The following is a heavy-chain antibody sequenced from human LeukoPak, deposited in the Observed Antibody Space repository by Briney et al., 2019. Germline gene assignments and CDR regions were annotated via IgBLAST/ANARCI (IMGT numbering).Heavy chain of an antibody. CDR2: IYYSGST. J-gene: IGHJ4*02. CDR1: GGSISSYY. CDR3: ARNAVPGYSSSWFDY. Sequence: SETLSLTCTVSGGSISSYYWSWIRQPPGKGLEWIGYIYYSGSTNYNPSLKSRVTISVDTSKNQFSLKLSSVTAADTAVYYCARNAVPGYSSSWFDYWGQGTLVTVSS. V-gene: IGHV4-59*01. D-gene: IGHD6-13*01.